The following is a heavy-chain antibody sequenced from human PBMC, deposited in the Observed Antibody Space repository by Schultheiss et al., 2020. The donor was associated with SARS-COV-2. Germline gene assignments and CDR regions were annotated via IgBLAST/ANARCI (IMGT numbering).Heavy chain of an antibody. CDR2: IYYSGST. V-gene: IGHV4-59*08. CDR3: ARLHYYDSSGYYYNPRKVLPYFDY. D-gene: IGHD3-22*01. Sequence: SETLSLTCTVSGGSISSYYWSWIRQPPGKGLEWIGYIYYSGSTNYNPSLKSRVTISVDTSKNQFSLKLSSVTAADTAVYYCARLHYYDSSGYYYNPRKVLPYFDYWGQGTLVTVSS. J-gene: IGHJ4*02. CDR1: GGSISSYY.